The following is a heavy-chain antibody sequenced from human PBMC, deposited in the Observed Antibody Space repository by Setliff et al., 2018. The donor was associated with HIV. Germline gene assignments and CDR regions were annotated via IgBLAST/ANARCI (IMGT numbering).Heavy chain of an antibody. D-gene: IGHD2-21*01. Sequence: TGGSLRLSCAASGFTFNKAWMNWVRQAPGKALEWVGRVKSDRDGGTVDYAAPVNGIFTISRDDSKNTQYLQMSSLKIEDTAVYYCTMEDCGGGNCYESWGQGTLVTVSS. V-gene: IGHV3-15*07. CDR1: GFTFNKAW. J-gene: IGHJ5*01. CDR3: TMEDCGGGNCYES. CDR2: VKSDRDGGTV.